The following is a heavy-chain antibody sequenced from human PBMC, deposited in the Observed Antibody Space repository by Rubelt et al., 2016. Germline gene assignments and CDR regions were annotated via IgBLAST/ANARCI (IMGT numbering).Heavy chain of an antibody. CDR3: AKRSGVFDY. CDR2: NWNGGST. J-gene: IGHJ4*02. Sequence: NWNGGSTGYADSVKGRFTISRDNSKNTLYLQMNSLRAEDTAVYYCAKRSGVFDYWGQGTLVTVSS. V-gene: IGHV3-20*03. D-gene: IGHD3-3*01.